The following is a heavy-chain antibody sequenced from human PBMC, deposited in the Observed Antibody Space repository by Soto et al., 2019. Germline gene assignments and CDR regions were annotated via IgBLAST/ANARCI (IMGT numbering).Heavy chain of an antibody. Sequence: EVQLVESGGGLVQPGGSLRLSCAASGFTVSSNSMSWVRQAPGKGLEWVSLIYSGGSTDYADSVKGRFIISRDNSRNTLYLQMNSLRAEDTAVYYCARDRYFDYWGQGTLVTVSS. CDR1: GFTVSSNS. CDR3: ARDRYFDY. V-gene: IGHV3-66*01. CDR2: IYSGGST. J-gene: IGHJ4*02.